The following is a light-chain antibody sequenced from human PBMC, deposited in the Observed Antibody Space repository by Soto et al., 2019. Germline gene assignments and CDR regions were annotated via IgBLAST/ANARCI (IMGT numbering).Light chain of an antibody. V-gene: IGKV3-20*01. CDR1: QTIGSTY. J-gene: IGKJ1*01. Sequence: EIVLTQSPGTLSLSPGETATLSCRASQTIGSTYLAWYQQKPDQAPRLLIYGASSRATGIPARFSGSGSGTDSTLTISRLEPEDFAVYYCQQYGSSPWTFGQGNQLDSK. CDR2: GAS. CDR3: QQYGSSPWT.